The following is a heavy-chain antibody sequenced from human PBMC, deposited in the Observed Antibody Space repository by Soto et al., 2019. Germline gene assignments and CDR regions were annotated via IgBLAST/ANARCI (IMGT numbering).Heavy chain of an antibody. Sequence: EVQLVESGGGVVRPGGSLRLSCAASGFTFDDYCMSWVRQAPGTGLEWVSGINWNGGSTGYADSVKGRFTISRDNAKNSLNLQTNSLRAEDTALYYCAREAPGYCSGGSCPPDFGGQGTLVTVSS. J-gene: IGHJ4*02. D-gene: IGHD2-15*01. CDR3: AREAPGYCSGGSCPPDF. V-gene: IGHV3-20*04. CDR2: INWNGGST. CDR1: GFTFDDYC.